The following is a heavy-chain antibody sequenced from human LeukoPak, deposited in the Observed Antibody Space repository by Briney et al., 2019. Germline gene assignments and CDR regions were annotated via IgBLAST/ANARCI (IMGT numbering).Heavy chain of an antibody. CDR1: GFTFSSYA. J-gene: IGHJ4*02. CDR3: AKDPFVYDFWSGYTKPRYYFDY. V-gene: IGHV3-23*01. Sequence: GGSLRLSCAASGFTFSSYAMSWVRQAPGKGLEWVSSISGSGGSTYYADSVKGRFTISRDNSKNTLYLQMNSLRAEDTAVYYCAKDPFVYDFWSGYTKPRYYFDYWGQGTLVTVSS. CDR2: ISGSGGST. D-gene: IGHD3-3*01.